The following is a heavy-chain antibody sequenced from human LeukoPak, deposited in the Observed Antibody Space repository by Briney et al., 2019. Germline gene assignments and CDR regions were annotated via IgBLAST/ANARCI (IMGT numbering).Heavy chain of an antibody. J-gene: IGHJ4*02. CDR3: AREGVEWELLTGFDY. Sequence: PSETLSLTCTVSGGSISSYYWSWIRQPPGKGLEWIGYIYYSGSTNYNPSLKSRVTISVDTSKNQFSLKLSSVTAADTAVYYCAREGVEWELLTGFDYWGQGTLVTVSS. CDR2: IYYSGST. D-gene: IGHD1-26*01. CDR1: GGSISSYY. V-gene: IGHV4-59*01.